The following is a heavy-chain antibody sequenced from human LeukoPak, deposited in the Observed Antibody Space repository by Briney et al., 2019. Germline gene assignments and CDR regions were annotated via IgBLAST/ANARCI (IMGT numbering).Heavy chain of an antibody. J-gene: IGHJ4*02. V-gene: IGHV4-59*08. D-gene: IGHD6-19*01. CDR1: GGSISSYY. Sequence: SETLSLTCTVSGGSISSYYWSWIRQPPGKGLEWIGYIYYSGSTNYNPSLKSRVTISVDTSKNQFSLKLSSVTAADTAVYYCAAWQGGSAVAGIGYWGQGTLVTVSS. CDR2: IYYSGST. CDR3: AAWQGGSAVAGIGY.